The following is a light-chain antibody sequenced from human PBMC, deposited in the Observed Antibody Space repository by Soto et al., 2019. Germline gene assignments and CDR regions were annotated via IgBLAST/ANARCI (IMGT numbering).Light chain of an antibody. CDR1: QSVSSN. J-gene: IGKJ1*01. V-gene: IGKV3-15*01. CDR3: QQYNNWPQT. Sequence: IVMKQSPATLSVSPGERATLSCRASQSVSSNLAWYQQKPGQAPRLLIYGASTRATGIPARFSGSGSGTEFTLTISSLQSEDFAEYHCQQYNNWPQTFGRGTKVDNK. CDR2: GAS.